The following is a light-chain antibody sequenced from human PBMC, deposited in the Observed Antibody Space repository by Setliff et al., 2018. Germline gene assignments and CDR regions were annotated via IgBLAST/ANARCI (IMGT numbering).Light chain of an antibody. CDR3: SSYTNSNTDV. CDR2: DVT. Sequence: QSALAQPASVSGSPGQSITISCIGSSRDVGSYDFVSWYQQHPGKAPKLIIYDVTGWPSGVSDRFSGSKSGNTASLTISGLQAEDEADYYCSSYTNSNTDVFGTGTKVTVL. J-gene: IGLJ1*01. CDR1: SRDVGSYDF. V-gene: IGLV2-14*03.